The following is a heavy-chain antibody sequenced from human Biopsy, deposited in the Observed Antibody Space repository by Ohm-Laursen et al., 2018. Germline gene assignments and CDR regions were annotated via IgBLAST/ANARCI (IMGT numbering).Heavy chain of an antibody. J-gene: IGHJ6*02. V-gene: IGHV1-69*04. CDR1: GDAFTTSA. CDR2: IIPILGTV. Sequence: SSVKVSCKGSGDAFTTSAISWVRQVPGQGLDWMGRIIPILGTVDYGQNFQGRVTIRADTSTTFLELTSLRYDDTAVYYCASGDIGGIGLDVWGLGPAVTVSS. CDR3: ASGDIGGIGLDV. D-gene: IGHD3-10*01.